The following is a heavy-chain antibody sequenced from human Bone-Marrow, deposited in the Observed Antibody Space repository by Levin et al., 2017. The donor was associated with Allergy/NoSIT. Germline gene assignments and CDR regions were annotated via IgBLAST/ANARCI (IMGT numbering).Heavy chain of an antibody. Sequence: SGPTLVKPTQTLTLTCTFSGFSLSTSGVCVIWIRQPPGKALEWLARIDWDDGRYYNTSLKTRPTIPKDTSENPVVLTMTNMDPVDTATYYCERMRPAASTRYHYDDWGQGTLVTVSS. CDR3: ERMRPAASTRYHYDD. J-gene: IGHJ4*02. CDR1: GFSLSTSGVC. D-gene: IGHD3-9*01. V-gene: IGHV2-70*11. CDR2: IDWDDGR.